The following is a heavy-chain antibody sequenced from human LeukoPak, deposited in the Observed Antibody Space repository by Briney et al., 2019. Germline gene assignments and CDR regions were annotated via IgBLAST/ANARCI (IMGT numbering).Heavy chain of an antibody. CDR1: GFTFSSYS. CDR3: ARNLMWDTSFGY. J-gene: IGHJ4*02. Sequence: PGGSLRLSCAASGFTFSSYSMNWVRQAPGKGLEWVSSISSSSSYIYYADSVTGRFTISRDNAKNSLYLQMNSLRAEDTAVYYCARNLMWDTSFGYWGQGTLVTVSS. V-gene: IGHV3-21*01. D-gene: IGHD1-26*01. CDR2: ISSSSSYI.